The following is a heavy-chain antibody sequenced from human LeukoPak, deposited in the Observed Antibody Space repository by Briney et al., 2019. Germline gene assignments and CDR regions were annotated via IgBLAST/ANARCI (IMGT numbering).Heavy chain of an antibody. Sequence: PGGSLRLSCAASGFTFSSYSMNWVRQAPGKGLEWVSSISSSSSYIYYADSVKGRFTISRDNAKNSLYLQMNSLRAEDTAVYYCASYYGSGSYYEDGLFDYWGQGTLVTVSS. V-gene: IGHV3-21*01. CDR2: ISSSSSYI. D-gene: IGHD3-10*01. J-gene: IGHJ4*02. CDR3: ASYYGSGSYYEDGLFDY. CDR1: GFTFSSYS.